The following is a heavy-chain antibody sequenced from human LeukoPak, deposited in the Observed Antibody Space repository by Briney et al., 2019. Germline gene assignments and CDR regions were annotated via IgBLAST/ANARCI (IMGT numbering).Heavy chain of an antibody. D-gene: IGHD6-13*01. CDR3: ASVSRSWSFDY. J-gene: IGHJ4*02. V-gene: IGHV3-23*01. Sequence: GGSLRLSCAASGFTFSSYAMSWVRQAPGKGLEWVSAISGSGGSTYYADSVKGRFTISRDNSKNTLYLQMNILRAEDTAVYYCASVSRSWSFDYWGQGTLVTVSS. CDR2: ISGSGGST. CDR1: GFTFSSYA.